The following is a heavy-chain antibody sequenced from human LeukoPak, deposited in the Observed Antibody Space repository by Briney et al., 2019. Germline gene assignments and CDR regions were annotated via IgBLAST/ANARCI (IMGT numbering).Heavy chain of an antibody. CDR2: IYYSGST. J-gene: IGHJ4*02. D-gene: IGHD3-22*01. Sequence: PSETLSLTCTVSGGSISSSSYYWGWLRQPPGKGLEWIGSIYYSGSTYYNPSLKSRVTISVDTSKNQFSLKLSSVTAADTAVYYCARHFRSSGPRLPLDYWGQGTLVTVSS. CDR1: GGSISSSSYY. V-gene: IGHV4-39*01. CDR3: ARHFRSSGPRLPLDY.